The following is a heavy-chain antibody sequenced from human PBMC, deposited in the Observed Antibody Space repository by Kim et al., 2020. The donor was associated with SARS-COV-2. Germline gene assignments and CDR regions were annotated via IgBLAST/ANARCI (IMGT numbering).Heavy chain of an antibody. CDR2: IKSKTDGGTT. J-gene: IGHJ4*02. D-gene: IGHD6-13*01. Sequence: GGSLRLSCAASGFTFSNAWMSWVRKAPGKGLEWVGRIKSKTDGGTTDYAAPVKGRFTIARDDTKNTLYLQMNSLKTEDTAVYYCTTDNPPGIAAAAPPDDYWGQGTLVTVSS. V-gene: IGHV3-15*01. CDR1: GFTFSNAW. CDR3: TTDNPPGIAAAAPPDDY.